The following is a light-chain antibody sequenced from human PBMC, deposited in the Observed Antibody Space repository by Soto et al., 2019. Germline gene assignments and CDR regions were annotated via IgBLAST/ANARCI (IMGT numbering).Light chain of an antibody. CDR3: QQYHNWPYT. Sequence: EILLTQSPATLSVSPGERATLSCRASQSVSSNLAWYQQKPGQAPRLLIHGASTRATSIPARFSGSGSGTEFTLTISSLQSEDFAVYYCQQYHNWPYTFGQGTKLEIK. J-gene: IGKJ2*01. CDR2: GAS. V-gene: IGKV3-15*01. CDR1: QSVSSN.